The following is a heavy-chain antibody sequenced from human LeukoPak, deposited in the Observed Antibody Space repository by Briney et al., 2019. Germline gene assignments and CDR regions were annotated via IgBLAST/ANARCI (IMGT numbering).Heavy chain of an antibody. V-gene: IGHV4-61*02. CDR1: GGSISSGSYF. CDR2: IYTSGST. J-gene: IGHJ5*02. CDR3: ARADARSRSWFDP. D-gene: IGHD3-3*01. Sequence: SETLSLTCTVSGGSISSGSYFWSWIRQPARKGLEWIGRIYTSGSTNYNPSLKSRVTMSVDTSENQFSLKLSSVTAADTAVYYCARADARSRSWFDPWGQGTLVTVSS.